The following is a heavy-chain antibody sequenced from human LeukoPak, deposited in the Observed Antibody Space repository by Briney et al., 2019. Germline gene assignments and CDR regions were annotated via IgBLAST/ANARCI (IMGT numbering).Heavy chain of an antibody. D-gene: IGHD1-26*01. CDR2: INDNGRTT. Sequence: GGSLRLSCATSGLSFSSHAMHWVRQAPGKGLEYVSGINDNGRTTHYANSVKGRFTISRDNSKNTVYLQMDSLRPEDMAVYYCARDLSGSYSFDYWGQGTLVTVSS. J-gene: IGHJ4*02. CDR3: ARDLSGSYSFDY. CDR1: GLSFSSHA. V-gene: IGHV3-64*01.